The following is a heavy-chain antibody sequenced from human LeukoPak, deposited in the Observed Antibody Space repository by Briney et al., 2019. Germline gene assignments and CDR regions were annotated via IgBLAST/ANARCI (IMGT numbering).Heavy chain of an antibody. J-gene: IGHJ4*02. V-gene: IGHV3-30*02. CDR3: AKLQSSSRWSEGFDY. CDR1: GFTFSSYG. Sequence: PGGSLRLSCAASGFTFSSYGMHWVRQAPGKGLEWVAFIRSDGSNTYYTDSVKGRFTISRDNSKNTLYLQMNSLRAEDTAVYYCAKLQSSSRWSEGFDYWGQGTLVTVSS. D-gene: IGHD6-13*01. CDR2: IRSDGSNT.